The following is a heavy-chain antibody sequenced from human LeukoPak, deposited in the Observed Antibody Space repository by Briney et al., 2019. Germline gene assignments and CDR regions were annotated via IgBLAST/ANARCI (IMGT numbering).Heavy chain of an antibody. D-gene: IGHD3-9*01. CDR2: ISGSGGST. J-gene: IGHJ4*02. CDR3: AKPSGGALRYFDWLLWTFDY. Sequence: PGGSLRLSCAASGFTFSSYDMSWVRQAPGKGLEWVSAISGSGGSTYYADSVKGRFTISRDNSKNTLYLQMNSLRAEDPAVYYCAKPSGGALRYFDWLLWTFDYWGQGTLVTVSS. V-gene: IGHV3-23*01. CDR1: GFTFSSYD.